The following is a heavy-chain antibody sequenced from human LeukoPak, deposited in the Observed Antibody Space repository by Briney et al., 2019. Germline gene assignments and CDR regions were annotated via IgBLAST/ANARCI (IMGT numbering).Heavy chain of an antibody. J-gene: IGHJ4*02. CDR2: INHSGST. CDR1: GGSFSGYY. CDR3: AREQCTNGVCYPHFDY. Sequence: PSETLSLTCAVYGGSFSGYYWSWIRQPPGKGLEWIGEINHSGSTNYNPSLKSRVTISVDTSKNQFSLKLSSVTAADTAVYYCAREQCTNGVCYPHFDYWGQGTLVTVSP. D-gene: IGHD2-8*01. V-gene: IGHV4-34*01.